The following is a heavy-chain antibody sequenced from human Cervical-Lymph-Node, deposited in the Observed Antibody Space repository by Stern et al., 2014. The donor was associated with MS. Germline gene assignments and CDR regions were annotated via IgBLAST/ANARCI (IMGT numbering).Heavy chain of an antibody. CDR3: AKVGGNIVVVPAAAYYYYGMDV. CDR2: ISYDGSNK. J-gene: IGHJ6*02. V-gene: IGHV3-30*18. Sequence: VPLVESGGGVVQPGRSLRLSCAASGFTFSSYGMHWVRQAPGKGLEWVAVISYDGSNKYYADSVKGRFTISRDNSKNTLYLQMNSLRAEDTAVYYCAKVGGNIVVVPAAAYYYYGMDVWGQGTTVTVSS. D-gene: IGHD2-2*01. CDR1: GFTFSSYG.